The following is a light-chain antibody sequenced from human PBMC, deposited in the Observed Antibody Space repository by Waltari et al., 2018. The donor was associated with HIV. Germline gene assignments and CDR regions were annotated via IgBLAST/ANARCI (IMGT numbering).Light chain of an antibody. Sequence: DIVMTQSPLYLPGTPGEPASISCRSSTSLVNSNSYTYLAWYQQKPRQAPQLLVFLASILASGVPARFSGSGSGTDFTLNISRVEAEDVGVYYCMQALQSPRTFGQGTKVEIK. CDR3: MQALQSPRT. CDR2: LAS. J-gene: IGKJ1*01. CDR1: TSLVNSNSYTY. V-gene: IGKV2-28*01.